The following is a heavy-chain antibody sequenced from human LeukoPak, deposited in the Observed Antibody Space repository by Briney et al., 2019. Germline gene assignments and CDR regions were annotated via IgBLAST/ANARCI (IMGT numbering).Heavy chain of an antibody. Sequence: PSQTLSLTYTVSGGSITSGTYYWTWIRHHPGKGLEWIGYIYSSGDTQYNPPLRSRVTMSVDTSKSQFSLKLSSVTAADTAVYYCARGSRGLSSSWYLSLYWFDPWGQGTLVTVSS. CDR1: GGSITSGTYY. CDR3: ARGSRGLSSSWYLSLYWFDP. D-gene: IGHD6-13*01. V-gene: IGHV4-31*03. J-gene: IGHJ5*02. CDR2: IYSSGDT.